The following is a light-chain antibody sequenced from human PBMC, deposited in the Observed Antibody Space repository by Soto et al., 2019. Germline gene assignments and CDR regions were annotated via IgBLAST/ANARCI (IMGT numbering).Light chain of an antibody. CDR2: DAS. CDR1: QDISNY. V-gene: IGKV1-33*01. CDR3: QQYDNLPLS. Sequence: DIPMTQSPSSLSASVGDRVTITCQASQDISNYLNWYQQKPGKAPKLVISDASNLETGAPSRFSGSGSGTDFTFTISSLQPEDIGTYFCQQYDNLPLSFGPGTTVEI. J-gene: IGKJ3*01.